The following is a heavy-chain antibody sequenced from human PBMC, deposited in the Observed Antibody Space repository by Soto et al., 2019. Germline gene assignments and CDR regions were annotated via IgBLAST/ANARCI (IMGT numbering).Heavy chain of an antibody. CDR1: GGSFSGYY. V-gene: IGHV4-34*01. CDR3: ASSITGTTRPFDY. CDR2: INHRGST. J-gene: IGHJ4*02. Sequence: SETLSLTCAVYGGSFSGYYWRWIRQPPGKGLEWIGEINHRGSTNYNPSLKSRVTISVDTSKNQFSLKLSSVTAADMAVYYCASSITGTTRPFDYWGQGTLVTVSS. D-gene: IGHD1-7*01.